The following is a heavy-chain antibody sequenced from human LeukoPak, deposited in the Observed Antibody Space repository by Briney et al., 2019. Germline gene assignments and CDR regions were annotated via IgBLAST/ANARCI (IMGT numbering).Heavy chain of an antibody. V-gene: IGHV3-30*03. CDR1: GFIFSDHY. D-gene: IGHD3-22*01. Sequence: SGGSLRLSCAASGFIFSDHYMHWVRQAPGKGLEWVAAISYHGSNKYYADSVKGRFTISRDNSKNTLYLQMSSLRADDTAMYYCARAPHYSDSSGYPGYWGQGTLVTVSS. CDR2: ISYHGSNK. CDR3: ARAPHYSDSSGYPGY. J-gene: IGHJ4*02.